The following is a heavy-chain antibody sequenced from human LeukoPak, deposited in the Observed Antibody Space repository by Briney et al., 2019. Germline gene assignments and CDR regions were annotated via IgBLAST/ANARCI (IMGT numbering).Heavy chain of an antibody. CDR3: ARGPPAKPGTGYYYGMDV. J-gene: IGHJ6*02. V-gene: IGHV4-34*01. CDR1: GGSFSGYY. D-gene: IGHD2-2*01. Sequence: SQTLSLTCAVYGGSFSGYYWSWIRQPPGKGLEWIGEINHSGSTNYNPSLKSRVTISVDMSKNQFSLRLTSVTAADTAVYYCARGPPAKPGTGYYYGMDVWGQGTTVTVSS. CDR2: INHSGST.